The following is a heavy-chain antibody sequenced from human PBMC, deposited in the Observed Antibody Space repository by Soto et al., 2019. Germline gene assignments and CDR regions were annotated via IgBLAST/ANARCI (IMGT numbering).Heavy chain of an antibody. J-gene: IGHJ5*02. CDR1: GFSFSTFA. CDR3: DKCNYGDYGGFDP. D-gene: IGHD4-17*01. CDR2: IISTGIST. Sequence: EVQIFESGGGLIQPGGSLRLSCAASGFSFSTFAMTWVRQAPGKGLEWVSTIISTGISTYYADSVKGRCNISRANSKHHLYLQMNSLRAEDWDVYYCDKCNYGDYGGFDPWGQGTLVNVSS. V-gene: IGHV3-23*01.